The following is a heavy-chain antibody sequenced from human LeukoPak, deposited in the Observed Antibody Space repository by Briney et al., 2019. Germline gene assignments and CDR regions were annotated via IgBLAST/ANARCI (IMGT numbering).Heavy chain of an antibody. CDR2: MNPNSGNT. D-gene: IGHD2-2*01. CDR1: GYTFTIYD. Sequence: ASVKVSCKASGYTFTIYDINCVRQATGQGLEWMGCMNPNSGNTGYAQKFQGRVTITRNTSISTAYMELSSLRSEDTSVYYCATYCSSTSCPYNWFDPWGQGTLVTVSS. J-gene: IGHJ5*02. CDR3: ATYCSSTSCPYNWFDP. V-gene: IGHV1-8*03.